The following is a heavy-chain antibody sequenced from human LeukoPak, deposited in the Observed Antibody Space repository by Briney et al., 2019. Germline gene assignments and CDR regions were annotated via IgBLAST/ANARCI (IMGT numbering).Heavy chain of an antibody. Sequence: SETLSLTCTVSGDSISSYFWSWIRQPPGKGLEWIGYLYFGGSSNYNPSLKSRVTISGDTSKNQFSLKLSSVTAADTAVYYCAGGRDGSNYWFDPWGQGTLVTVSS. CDR1: GDSISSYF. CDR2: LYFGGSS. CDR3: AGGRDGSNYWFDP. J-gene: IGHJ5*02. D-gene: IGHD5-24*01. V-gene: IGHV4-59*01.